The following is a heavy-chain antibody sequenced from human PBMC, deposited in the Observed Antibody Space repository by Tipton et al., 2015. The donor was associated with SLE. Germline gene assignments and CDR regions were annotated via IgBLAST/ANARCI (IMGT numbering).Heavy chain of an antibody. CDR2: INPRSGGT. D-gene: IGHD2-21*01. Sequence: QSGAEVKKPGASVKVSCKASGYTFTTSDITWVRQVPGQGLEWMGWINPRSGGTNYAQKFQGRVTMTRDTSISTAYMELSRLRSDDTAVYYCARILYCGGDCWGYYFDYWGQGTLVTVSS. J-gene: IGHJ4*02. V-gene: IGHV1-2*02. CDR3: ARILYCGGDCWGYYFDY. CDR1: GYTFTTSD.